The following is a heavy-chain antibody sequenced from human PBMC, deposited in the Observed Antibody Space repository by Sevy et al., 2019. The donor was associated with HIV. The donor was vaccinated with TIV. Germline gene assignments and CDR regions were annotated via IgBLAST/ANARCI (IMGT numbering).Heavy chain of an antibody. V-gene: IGHV5-51*01. J-gene: IGHJ4*02. CDR3: ARALITMVRVVIIFGFDY. Sequence: GESLKISCKGSGYSFTSYWIGWVRQMPGKGLEWMGIIYPGDSDTRYSPSFQGQVTISADKSISTAYLQWSSLKASDTAMYYCARALITMVRVVIIFGFDYWGQGTLVTVSS. CDR1: GYSFTSYW. D-gene: IGHD3-10*01. CDR2: IYPGDSDT.